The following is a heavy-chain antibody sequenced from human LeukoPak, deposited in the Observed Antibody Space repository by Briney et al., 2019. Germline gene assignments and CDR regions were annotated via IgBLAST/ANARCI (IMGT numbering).Heavy chain of an antibody. J-gene: IGHJ2*01. CDR3: ARVYYSSSYDYWYFDL. CDR2: IYYSGST. D-gene: IGHD6-13*01. CDR1: GGSISSSSYY. V-gene: IGHV4-39*01. Sequence: PSETLSLTCTVSGGSISSSSYYWGWIRQPPGKGLEWIGSIYYSGSTHYNPSLKSRVTISVDTSKNQFSLKLSSVTAADTAVYYCARVYYSSSYDYWYFDLWGRGTLVTVSS.